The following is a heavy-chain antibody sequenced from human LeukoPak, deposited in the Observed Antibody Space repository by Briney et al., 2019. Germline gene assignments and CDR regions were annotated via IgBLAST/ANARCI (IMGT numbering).Heavy chain of an antibody. CDR2: INSDGSST. CDR3: ARDQTNAVAGIGIDY. CDR1: GFTFSSYW. V-gene: IGHV3-74*01. D-gene: IGHD6-19*01. J-gene: IGHJ4*02. Sequence: PGGSLRLSCAASGFTFSSYWMHWVRQAPGKGLVWVSRINSDGSSTSYADSVKGRFTISRDNAKNTLYLQMNSLRAEDTAVYYCARDQTNAVAGIGIDYWGQGTLVTVSS.